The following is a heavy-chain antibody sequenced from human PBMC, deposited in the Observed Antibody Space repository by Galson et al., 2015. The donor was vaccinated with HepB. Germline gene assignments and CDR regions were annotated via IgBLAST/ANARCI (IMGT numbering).Heavy chain of an antibody. V-gene: IGHV3-30-3*01. D-gene: IGHD3-10*01. CDR1: GFTFSTYD. Sequence: SLRLSCAASGFTFSTYDMHWVRQAPGKGLEWVGVISYDGTNKYYADSVKGRFTISRDNSKNTLYLQMDSLRPEDTAIYYCARVLTAGSEGRFDYWGQGTLVTVSS. CDR2: ISYDGTNK. J-gene: IGHJ4*02. CDR3: ARVLTAGSEGRFDY.